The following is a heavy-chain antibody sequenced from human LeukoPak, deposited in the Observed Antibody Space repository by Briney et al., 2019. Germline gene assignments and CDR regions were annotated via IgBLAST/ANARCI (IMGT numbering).Heavy chain of an antibody. CDR3: ATASGNGDYVLHTFDY. CDR1: GYTLTALS. Sequence: ASGKLSCKVSGYTLTALSMHWVRQAPGKGLEGRGGFDLEDGETIYAQKFQGRVTMTEDTSTDTAYMERSSLRSEETAVYYCATASGNGDYVLHTFDYCGQGALVTVSS. V-gene: IGHV1-24*01. CDR2: FDLEDGET. J-gene: IGHJ4*02. D-gene: IGHD4-17*01.